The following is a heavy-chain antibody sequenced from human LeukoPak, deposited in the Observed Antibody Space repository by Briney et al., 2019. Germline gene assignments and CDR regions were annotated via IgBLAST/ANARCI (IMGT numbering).Heavy chain of an antibody. Sequence: GGSLRLSCAASGFTVSSNYMSWVRQAPGKGLEWVSVIYSGGSTYYADSVKGRFTISRDNSKNTLYLQMNSLRAEDTAVYYCARDFGNYYGSGSYLTDAFDIWGQGTMVTVS. CDR3: ARDFGNYYGSGSYLTDAFDI. V-gene: IGHV3-66*01. CDR1: GFTVSSNY. CDR2: IYSGGST. D-gene: IGHD3-10*01. J-gene: IGHJ3*02.